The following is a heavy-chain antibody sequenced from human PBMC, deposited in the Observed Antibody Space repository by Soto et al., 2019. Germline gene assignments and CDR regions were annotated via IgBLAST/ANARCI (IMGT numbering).Heavy chain of an antibody. Sequence: SEMLSLTSTVAEGSIGSYDGSWIRQPPGKGLEWIGYIYYSGSTNYNPSLKSRVTISVDTSKNQFSLKLSSVTAADTAVYYCARAGYSTLLAAFDIWGQGTMVTVSS. CDR2: IYYSGST. D-gene: IGHD6-13*01. J-gene: IGHJ3*02. CDR3: ARAGYSTLLAAFDI. V-gene: IGHV4-59*01. CDR1: EGSIGSYD.